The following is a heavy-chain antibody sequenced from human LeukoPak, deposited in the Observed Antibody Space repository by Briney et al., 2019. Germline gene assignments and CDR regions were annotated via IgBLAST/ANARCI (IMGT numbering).Heavy chain of an antibody. CDR2: IDTDGSNT. Sequence: GGSLRLSCAPSGFTFSSYWMHWVRQAPGKGLMWVSRIDTDGSNTNYADSVEGRFTTSRDNAKNTLYLQMNSLRAEDTAVYYCARGLLGIDFWGQGTLVTVSS. D-gene: IGHD2-8*02. V-gene: IGHV3-74*01. J-gene: IGHJ4*02. CDR3: ARGLLGIDF. CDR1: GFTFSSYW.